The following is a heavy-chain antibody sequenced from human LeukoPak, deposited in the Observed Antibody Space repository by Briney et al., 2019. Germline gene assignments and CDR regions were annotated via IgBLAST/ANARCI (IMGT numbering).Heavy chain of an antibody. Sequence: GGSLRLSCAASGFTFSSYAMSWVRQAPGKGLEWVSAISGSGGSTYYADSVKGRFTISRDNSKNTLYLQMNSLRAEDTAVYYCATSTSGWYRGPFDYWGQGTLVTVSS. D-gene: IGHD6-19*01. CDR3: ATSTSGWYRGPFDY. J-gene: IGHJ4*02. CDR1: GFTFSSYA. CDR2: ISGSGGST. V-gene: IGHV3-23*01.